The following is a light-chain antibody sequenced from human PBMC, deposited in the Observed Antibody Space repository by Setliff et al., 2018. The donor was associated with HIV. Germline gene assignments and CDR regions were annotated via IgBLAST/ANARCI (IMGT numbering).Light chain of an antibody. Sequence: QSVLTQPPSVSAAPGQKVTISCSGSSSNIENNYVSWYQQFPGTAPKLLIYDNNKRPSGIPDRFSGPKSGTSATLDITGRQTGDEADYYCATWDSSLSGVFGGGTKVTVL. V-gene: IGLV1-51*01. J-gene: IGLJ3*02. CDR1: SSNIENNY. CDR2: DNN. CDR3: ATWDSSLSGV.